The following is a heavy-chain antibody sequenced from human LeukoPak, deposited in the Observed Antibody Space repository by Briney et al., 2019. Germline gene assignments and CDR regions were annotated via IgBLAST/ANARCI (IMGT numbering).Heavy chain of an antibody. V-gene: IGHV4-4*08. CDR2: IYSSGST. CDR3: ARDGRDSSSWYSIWYFDL. J-gene: IGHJ2*01. D-gene: IGHD6-13*01. Sequence: TSETLSLTCTVSGGSISSYHWSWIRQPPGKGLESIGYIYSSGSTHYNPSLKSRVTIPVDTSKNQFSLKLSSVTAADTAVYYCARDGRDSSSWYSIWYFDLWGRGTLVTVSS. CDR1: GGSISSYH.